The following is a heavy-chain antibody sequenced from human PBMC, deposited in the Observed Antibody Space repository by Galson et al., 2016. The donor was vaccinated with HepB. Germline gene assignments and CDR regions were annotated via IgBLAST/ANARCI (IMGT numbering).Heavy chain of an antibody. Sequence: LRLSCAASGFTFSDYEMNWVRQAPGKGLEWLSYISITGNTMYYADSVKGRFTISRDNAQNSLFLQINGLRAEDTAVYYCAREGYFGSGMVDNFDSWGQGTLVTVSS. CDR3: AREGYFGSGMVDNFDS. D-gene: IGHD3-10*01. CDR1: GFTFSDYE. V-gene: IGHV3-48*03. CDR2: ISITGNTM. J-gene: IGHJ4*02.